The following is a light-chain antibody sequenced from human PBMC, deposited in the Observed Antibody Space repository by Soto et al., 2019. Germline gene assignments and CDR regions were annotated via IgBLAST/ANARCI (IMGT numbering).Light chain of an antibody. J-gene: IGKJ1*01. CDR2: DAS. CDR1: QNISSW. Sequence: DIQMTQSPSSLSSSVGDRVTITSRASQNISSWLAWYQQKPGKAPKSLIYDASSLESGVPSRLSGSGSGTEFTLTISNLQPDNSATYYCQHYKAFSPWTFGQGTKVDIK. V-gene: IGKV1-5*01. CDR3: QHYKAFSPWT.